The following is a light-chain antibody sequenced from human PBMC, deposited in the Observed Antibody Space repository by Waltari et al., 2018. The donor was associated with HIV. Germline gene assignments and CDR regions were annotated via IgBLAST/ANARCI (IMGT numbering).Light chain of an antibody. Sequence: ERVLPQPPATLSVSPGERATLSGLASENVSSNLAWYEQRPGQAPRLLIYWASTRATGIPARFSGSGSGTEFTLTISSLQSEDLAVYYCLQYNNSPGTFGQGTKVEIK. CDR2: WAS. V-gene: IGKV3-15*01. CDR1: ENVSSN. J-gene: IGKJ1*01. CDR3: LQYNNSPGT.